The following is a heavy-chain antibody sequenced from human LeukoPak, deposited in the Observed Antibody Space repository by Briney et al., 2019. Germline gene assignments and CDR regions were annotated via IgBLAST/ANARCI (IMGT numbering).Heavy chain of an antibody. J-gene: IGHJ4*02. D-gene: IGHD2-15*01. Sequence: ASVNVSCKASGYTFTGYYMHWVRQAPGQGLEWMGRINPNSGGTNYAQKFQGRVTMTRDTSISTAYTELSRLRSDDTAVYYCARARNYCSGGSCYYFDYWGQGTLVTVSS. CDR3: ARARNYCSGGSCYYFDY. V-gene: IGHV1-2*06. CDR2: INPNSGGT. CDR1: GYTFTGYY.